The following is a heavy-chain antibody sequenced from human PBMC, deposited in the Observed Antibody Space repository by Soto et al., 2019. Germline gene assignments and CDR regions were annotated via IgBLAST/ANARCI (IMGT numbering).Heavy chain of an antibody. D-gene: IGHD3-10*01. CDR2: IYYSGST. Sequence: SETLSLTCTVSGGSISSYYWSWIRQPPGKGLEWIGYIYYSGSTNYNPSLKSRVTISVDTSKNQFSLKLSSVTAADPALYYCARAAGSKRYGMDVWGQGTTVTVSS. J-gene: IGHJ6*02. V-gene: IGHV4-59*01. CDR1: GGSISSYY. CDR3: ARAAGSKRYGMDV.